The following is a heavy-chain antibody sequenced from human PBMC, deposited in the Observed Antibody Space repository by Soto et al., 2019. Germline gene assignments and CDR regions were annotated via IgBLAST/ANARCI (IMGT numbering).Heavy chain of an antibody. Sequence: SETLSLTCAVSGGSISSGGYSWSWIRQPPGKGLEWIGYIYHSGSTYYNPSLKSRVTISVDRSKNQFSLKLSSVTAADTAVYYCARRSSDNWFDPWGQGTLVTVSS. D-gene: IGHD3-10*01. CDR1: GGSISSGGYS. V-gene: IGHV4-30-2*01. J-gene: IGHJ5*02. CDR2: IYHSGST. CDR3: ARRSSDNWFDP.